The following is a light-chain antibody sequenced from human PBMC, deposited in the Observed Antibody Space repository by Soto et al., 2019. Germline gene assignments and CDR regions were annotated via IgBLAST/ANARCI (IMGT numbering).Light chain of an antibody. V-gene: IGKV3-11*01. CDR3: QDRSNWPLFT. Sequence: ENVLTQSPVTLSLSLGERATLSCRASQSVSGYLAWYQQIPGQAPRLLIYDVSQRAPGIPARFTGSGSGTDFTLPISRLEPEDFAVYYCQDRSNWPLFTFGRGTKVDIK. CDR2: DVS. J-gene: IGKJ4*01. CDR1: QSVSGY.